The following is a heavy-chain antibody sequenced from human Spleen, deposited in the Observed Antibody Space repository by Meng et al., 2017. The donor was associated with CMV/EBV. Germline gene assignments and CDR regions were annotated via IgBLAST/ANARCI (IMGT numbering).Heavy chain of an antibody. Sequence: GGSLRLSCAASGFTFSDFGTHWVRQAPGKGLEWVAFIRYDGSNKYYTDSVKGRFSISRDDSKNTLYLQMNSLRAEDTAVYYCAKGRTSVTSPFDYWGQGTLVTVSS. CDR2: IRYDGSNK. CDR3: AKGRTSVTSPFDY. J-gene: IGHJ4*02. D-gene: IGHD4-17*01. V-gene: IGHV3-30*02. CDR1: GFTFSDFG.